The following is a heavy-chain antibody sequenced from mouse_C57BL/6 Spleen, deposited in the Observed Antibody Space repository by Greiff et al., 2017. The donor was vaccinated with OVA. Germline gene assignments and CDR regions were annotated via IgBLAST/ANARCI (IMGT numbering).Heavy chain of an antibody. J-gene: IGHJ2*01. CDR3: ARESYGSSYVY. V-gene: IGHV3-6*01. D-gene: IGHD1-1*01. CDR2: ISYDGSN. CDR1: GYSITSGYY. Sequence: EVKLQESGPGLVKPSQSLSLTCSVTGYSITSGYYWNWIRQFPGNKLEWMGYISYDGSNNYNPSLKNRITITRDTSKNQFFLKLNSVTTEDTATYYCARESYGSSYVYWGQGTTLTVSS.